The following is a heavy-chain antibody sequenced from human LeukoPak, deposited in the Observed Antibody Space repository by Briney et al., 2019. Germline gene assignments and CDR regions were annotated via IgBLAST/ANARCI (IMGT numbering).Heavy chain of an antibody. CDR3: STDQGYGSGSYYWFDP. CDR2: IKSKTDGGTT. D-gene: IGHD3-10*01. J-gene: IGHJ5*02. CDR1: GFTFSNAW. Sequence: PGGSLRLSCAASGFTFSNAWMSWIRQAPGKGLEWAGRIKSKTDGGTTDYAAPVEGRFTISRDDSENTLYLQMNSLKSEDTAVYYCSTDQGYGSGSYYWFDPWGQGTLVTVSS. V-gene: IGHV3-15*01.